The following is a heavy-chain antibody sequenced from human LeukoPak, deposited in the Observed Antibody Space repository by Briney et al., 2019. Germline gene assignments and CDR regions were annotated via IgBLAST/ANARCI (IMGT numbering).Heavy chain of an antibody. D-gene: IGHD2-2*01. J-gene: IGHJ4*02. Sequence: GGSLRLSCAASGFTFSSYWMNWARQAPGKGLEWVASINHNGNVNYYVDSVKGRFTISRDNAKNTVYLQMNNLRAEDTAVYYCVSFYETYWGRGTLVTVSS. CDR1: GFTFSSYW. CDR3: VSFYETY. V-gene: IGHV3-7*01. CDR2: INHNGNVN.